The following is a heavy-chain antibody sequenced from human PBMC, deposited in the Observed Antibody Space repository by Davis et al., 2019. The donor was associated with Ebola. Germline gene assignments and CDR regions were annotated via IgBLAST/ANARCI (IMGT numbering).Heavy chain of an antibody. CDR2: IYPSGSAT. CDR1: GYRFSNYW. D-gene: IGHD1-26*01. CDR3: ARTFSEGYDYYYGMDV. Sequence: GESLKISCKGSGYRFSNYWIGWVRQMPGKGLEWMGIIYPSGSATRYSPSFQGQVSISADKSTSTAYLQWSSLKASDTAMYYCARTFSEGYDYYYGMDVWGQGTTVTISS. J-gene: IGHJ6*02. V-gene: IGHV5-51*01.